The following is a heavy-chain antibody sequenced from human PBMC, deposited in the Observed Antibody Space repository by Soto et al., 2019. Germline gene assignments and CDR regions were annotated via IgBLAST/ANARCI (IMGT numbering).Heavy chain of an antibody. Sequence: EVQLVESGGGLVKPGGSLRLSCAASGFNFQYAWLNWVRQAPGKGLEWVGRIKSKADGGAIDYATPVKGRFTISRXXXXXXXXXQXXXVKXXXXXXXXXXXXXXXYQYGMDVWGQGTTVIVSS. V-gene: IGHV3-15*07. D-gene: IGHD2-2*01. CDR2: IKSKADGGAI. J-gene: IGHJ6*02. CDR1: GFNFQYAW. CDR3: XXXXXXYQYGMDV.